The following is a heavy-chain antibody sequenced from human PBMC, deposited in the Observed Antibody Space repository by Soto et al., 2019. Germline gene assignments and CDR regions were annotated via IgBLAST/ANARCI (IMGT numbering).Heavy chain of an antibody. CDR2: ISGSGGST. J-gene: IGHJ5*02. CDR1: VFTCSSYA. D-gene: IGHD6-13*01. V-gene: IGHV3-23*01. Sequence: GSLRLSVAASVFTCSSYAMSWVRQAPGKGLEWVSAISGSGGSTYYADSVKGRFTISRDNSKNTLYLQMNSLRAEDTAVYYCAKDLGIAAAGNWSDPWGQGTLVTVSS. CDR3: AKDLGIAAAGNWSDP.